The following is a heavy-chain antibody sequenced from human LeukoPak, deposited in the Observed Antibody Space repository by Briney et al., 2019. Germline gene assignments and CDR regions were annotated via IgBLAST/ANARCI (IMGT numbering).Heavy chain of an antibody. CDR2: ISGSSNDI. D-gene: IGHD3-22*01. CDR3: ARDLGQYYDTSDNWFDP. V-gene: IGHV3-11*06. J-gene: IGHJ5*02. Sequence: GGSLRLSCAASGHSFSGSYMSWIRQAPGKGLEWVSYISGSSNDINYADSVKGRFTVSRDNTKNTLNLQMNSLRAEDTAVYYCARDLGQYYDTSDNWFDPWGQGTLVTVSS. CDR1: GHSFSGSY.